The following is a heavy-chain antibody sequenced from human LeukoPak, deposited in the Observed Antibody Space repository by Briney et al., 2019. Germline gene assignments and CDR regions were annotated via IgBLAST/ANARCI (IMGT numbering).Heavy chain of an antibody. J-gene: IGHJ5*02. D-gene: IGHD4-23*01. CDR1: GYTFTGYY. CDR2: INPNSGGT. Sequence: ASVKVSCKASGYTFTGYYMHWVRQAPGQGLEWMGWINPNSGGTNYAQKFQGRATMTRDTSISTAYMELSRLRSDDTAVYYCARDRLRWPNWFDPWGQGTLVTVSS. CDR3: ARDRLRWPNWFDP. V-gene: IGHV1-2*02.